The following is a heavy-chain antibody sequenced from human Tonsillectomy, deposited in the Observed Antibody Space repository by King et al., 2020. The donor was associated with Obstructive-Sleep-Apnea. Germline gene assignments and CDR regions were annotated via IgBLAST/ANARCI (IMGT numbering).Heavy chain of an antibody. V-gene: IGHV3-15*01. CDR1: GFTFSIAW. CDR3: ITEYMLRVPENDGMDG. Sequence: VQLVESGGGLVKPGGSLRLSCAASGFTFSIAWMSWVRQAPGKGLEWVGRIRSKADGGTTDYAAPVKGRFTISRDDSKNTLYLQMNSLKTEDTAVYFCITEYMLRVPENDGMDGWGQGTTVTASS. J-gene: IGHJ6*02. D-gene: IGHD2-8*01. CDR2: IRSKADGGTT.